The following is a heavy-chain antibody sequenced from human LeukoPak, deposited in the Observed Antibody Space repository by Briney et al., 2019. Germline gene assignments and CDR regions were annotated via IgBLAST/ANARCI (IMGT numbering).Heavy chain of an antibody. J-gene: IGHJ4*02. V-gene: IGHV3-23*01. CDR2: ITGRGGNT. Sequence: GGSLRLSCAASGFTFSSFPMSWVRQAPGKGLQWVSGITGRGGNTYYADSVEGRFTISRDNSKNTLSLQMDSLRGEDTAIYYCARDRAAFDSWGQGTLVTVSS. CDR3: ARDRAAFDS. CDR1: GFTFSSFP. D-gene: IGHD6-25*01.